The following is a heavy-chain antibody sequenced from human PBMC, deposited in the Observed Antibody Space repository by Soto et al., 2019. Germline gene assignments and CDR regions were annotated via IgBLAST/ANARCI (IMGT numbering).Heavy chain of an antibody. CDR2: INGGNGNT. J-gene: IGHJ4*02. CDR3: ARELQGLYYSDY. D-gene: IGHD4-4*01. V-gene: IGHV1-3*01. Sequence: QVQVLQSGAEVKKPGASVKVSCKASEYTFISYTMHWVRQAPGQRLEWMGWINGGNGNTKYSQKFQGRGTIHRDTSASTAYMELSSLRSDGTAVYYCARELQGLYYSDYGGQGTLFTVSS. CDR1: EYTFISYT.